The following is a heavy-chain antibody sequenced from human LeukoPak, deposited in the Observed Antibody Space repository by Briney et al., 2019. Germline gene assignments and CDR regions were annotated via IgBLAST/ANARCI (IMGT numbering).Heavy chain of an antibody. CDR1: GGTFSSYT. D-gene: IGHD3-22*01. CDR2: IIPILDIA. V-gene: IGHV1-69*02. CDR3: ARAGLYDSSGYQIDY. Sequence: ASVKVSCKASGGTFSSYTISWVRQAPGQGLEWMGRIIPILDIANYAQKFQGRVTITADKSTSTAYMELSSLRSEDTAVYYCARAGLYDSSGYQIDYWGQGTLVTVSS. J-gene: IGHJ4*02.